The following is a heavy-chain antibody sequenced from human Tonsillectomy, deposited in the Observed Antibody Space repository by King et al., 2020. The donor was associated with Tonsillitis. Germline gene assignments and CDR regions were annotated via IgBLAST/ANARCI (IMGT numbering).Heavy chain of an antibody. Sequence: VQLVESGGGLVQPGGSLRLSCVASGFTFSSYAMKWVRLAPGKGLDWVSIISGSGCSTYYANSVKGRFTMSSDKSKNTVYLQMNSLRPEDTALYYCAKDREASTIGRPDALDIWGQGTTVTVSS. CDR3: AKDREASTIGRPDALDI. J-gene: IGHJ3*02. CDR2: ISGSGCST. CDR1: GFTFSSYA. V-gene: IGHV3-23*04. D-gene: IGHD4/OR15-4a*01.